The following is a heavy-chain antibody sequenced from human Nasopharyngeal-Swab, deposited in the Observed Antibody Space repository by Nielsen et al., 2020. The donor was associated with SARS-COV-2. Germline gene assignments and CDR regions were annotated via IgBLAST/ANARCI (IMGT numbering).Heavy chain of an antibody. CDR3: ARAYYFDS. J-gene: IGHJ4*02. CDR1: GFTFSSYW. V-gene: IGHV3-74*01. Sequence: GESLKISCAASGFTFSSYWMHWVRQAPGKGLVWVARIKSDGSSTHYADSVKGRFTISRDNAKNTLYLQMNSLRAEDTAVYYCARAYYFDSWGQGTLVTVSS. CDR2: IKSDGSST.